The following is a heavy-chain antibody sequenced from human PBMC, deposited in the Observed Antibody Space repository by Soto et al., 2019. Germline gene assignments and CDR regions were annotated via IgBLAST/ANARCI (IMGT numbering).Heavy chain of an antibody. Sequence: EVQLVESGGGLVQPGRSLRLSCAASGFTFDDYAMHWVRQAPGKGLEWVSGISWNSGTIDYADSVKGRFTVSRDNAKNSLYLQMDSLRAEDTAFYHCAKDAHSPSSPYFFDYWGQGTLVTVSS. V-gene: IGHV3-9*01. CDR2: ISWNSGTI. CDR3: AKDAHSPSSPYFFDY. J-gene: IGHJ4*02. CDR1: GFTFDDYA. D-gene: IGHD3-10*01.